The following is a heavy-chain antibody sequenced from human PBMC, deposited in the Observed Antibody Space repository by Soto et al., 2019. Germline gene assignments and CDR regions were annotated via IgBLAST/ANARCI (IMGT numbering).Heavy chain of an antibody. J-gene: IGHJ4*02. CDR1: GFTFGSYA. V-gene: IGHV3-23*01. D-gene: IGHD6-19*01. CDR2: ISASGGST. Sequence: GGSLRLSCAASGFTFGSYAMSWVRQAPGKGLEWVSGISASGGSTYYADSVKGRFTISRDNSKNTLYLQMNSLRAEDTAVYYCAKGRPAQQWLATTPQGAFDYWGLGTLVTSP. CDR3: AKGRPAQQWLATTPQGAFDY.